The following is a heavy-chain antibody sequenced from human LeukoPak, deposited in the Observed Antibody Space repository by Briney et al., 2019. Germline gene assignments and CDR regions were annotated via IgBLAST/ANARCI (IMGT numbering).Heavy chain of an antibody. Sequence: SQTLSLTCAVSGGSISSGGYSWSWIRQPPGKGPEWIGYIYHSGSTYYNPSLKSRVTISVDRSKNQFSLKLSSVTAADTAVYYCARRGSLVFDYWGQGTLVTVSS. V-gene: IGHV4-30-2*01. J-gene: IGHJ4*02. D-gene: IGHD2-2*01. CDR1: GGSISSGGYS. CDR3: ARRGSLVFDY. CDR2: IYHSGST.